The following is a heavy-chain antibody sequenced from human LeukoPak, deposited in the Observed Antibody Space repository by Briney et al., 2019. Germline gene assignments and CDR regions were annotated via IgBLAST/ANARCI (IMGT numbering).Heavy chain of an antibody. J-gene: IGHJ4*02. CDR1: GFTFSSYG. Sequence: GGSLRLSCAASGFTFSSYGMHWVRQAPGKGLEWVAVISYDGSNKYYADSVKGRFTISRDNSKNTLYLQMNSLRAEDTAVYYCAKDREEEYYFNYWGQGTLVTVSS. D-gene: IGHD1-26*01. CDR3: AKDREEEYYFNY. V-gene: IGHV3-30*18. CDR2: ISYDGSNK.